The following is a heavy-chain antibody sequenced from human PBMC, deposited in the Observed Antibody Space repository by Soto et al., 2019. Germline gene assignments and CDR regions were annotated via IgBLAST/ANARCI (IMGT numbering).Heavy chain of an antibody. CDR3: ARAPYCSGGSCYFDY. D-gene: IGHD2-15*01. Sequence: GASVKVSCKASGYTFKDDYIYWLRQSPGQGLEWVGWISPNSGGSNYAHKFQGWVTLTRDTSTSTVYMELSRLKSEDTAVYYCARAPYCSGGSCYFDYWGQGTLVTVSS. CDR1: GYTFKDDY. CDR2: ISPNSGGS. V-gene: IGHV1-2*04. J-gene: IGHJ4*02.